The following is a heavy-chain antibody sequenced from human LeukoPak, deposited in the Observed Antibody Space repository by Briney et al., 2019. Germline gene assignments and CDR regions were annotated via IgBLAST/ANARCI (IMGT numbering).Heavy chain of an antibody. CDR1: GFTFDDYA. Sequence: PGGSLRLSCAASGFTFDDYAMHWVRQAPGKGLEWVSGISWNSGGIGYADSVKGRFTISRDNAKSSLYLQMNSLRAEDTALHYCAKDSVNGGNSVSSFDYWGQGTLVTVSS. D-gene: IGHD4-23*01. V-gene: IGHV3-9*01. CDR3: AKDSVNGGNSVSSFDY. CDR2: ISWNSGGI. J-gene: IGHJ4*02.